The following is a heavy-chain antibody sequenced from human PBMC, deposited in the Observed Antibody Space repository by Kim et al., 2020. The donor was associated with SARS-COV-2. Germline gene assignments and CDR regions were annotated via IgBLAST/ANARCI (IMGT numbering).Heavy chain of an antibody. CDR3: ARRVGNDKSGWHYGINV. CDR2: IYYSGST. Sequence: SETLSLTCTVSGVSISSHFWNWIRQPPGKGLEWIGQIYYSGSTSYNPSLKSRVTISVDTSKNEFSLKLTSVTAADTAVYYCARRVGNDKSGWHYGINVWGQGTTVTVSS. V-gene: IGHV4-59*08. J-gene: IGHJ6*02. CDR1: GVSISSHF. D-gene: IGHD6-19*01.